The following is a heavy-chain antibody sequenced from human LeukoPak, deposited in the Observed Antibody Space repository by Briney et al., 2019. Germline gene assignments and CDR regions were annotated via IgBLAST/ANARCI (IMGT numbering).Heavy chain of an antibody. CDR1: GFTFSNYA. Sequence: GGSLRLSCAASGFTFSNYAMSWVRQAPGKGLEWVSAFSGSGGSTYYTDSVKGRFTISRDNAKDSLYLQMNSLRAEDTAVYYCARDPGSGYEEHFDYWGQGTLVTVSS. V-gene: IGHV3-23*01. J-gene: IGHJ4*02. CDR3: ARDPGSGYEEHFDY. D-gene: IGHD5-12*01. CDR2: FSGSGGST.